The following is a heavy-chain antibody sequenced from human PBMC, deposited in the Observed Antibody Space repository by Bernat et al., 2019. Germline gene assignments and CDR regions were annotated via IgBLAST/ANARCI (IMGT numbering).Heavy chain of an antibody. CDR3: TTDKYYDSSGYYSAAFDY. J-gene: IGHJ4*02. D-gene: IGHD3-22*01. V-gene: IGHV3-73*01. Sequence: EVQLAESGGGLVQPGGSLKLSCAASGFTFSDSTMQWVRQASGKGLEWVGRVRTKANSYTTSYAASVKGRFTISRDDSRNMAYLQMNSLKIEDTAVYYCTTDKYYDSSGYYSAAFDYWGQGTLVTVSS. CDR1: GFTFSDST. CDR2: VRTKANSYTT.